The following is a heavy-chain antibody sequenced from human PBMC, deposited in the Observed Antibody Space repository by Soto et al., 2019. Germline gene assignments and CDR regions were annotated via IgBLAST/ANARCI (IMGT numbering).Heavy chain of an antibody. J-gene: IGHJ6*02. D-gene: IGHD6-19*01. CDR1: GFTFSSYA. V-gene: IGHV3-64*01. CDR2: ISSNGGST. Sequence: EVQLVESGGGLVQPGGSLRLSCAASGFTFSSYAMHWVRQAPGKGLEYVSAISSNGGSTYYAKSVKGRFTISRDNSKNTLYLQMGSLRAEDMAVYYCARDHNPIAVADSYYHYYGMDVWGQGTTVTVSS. CDR3: ARDHNPIAVADSYYHYYGMDV.